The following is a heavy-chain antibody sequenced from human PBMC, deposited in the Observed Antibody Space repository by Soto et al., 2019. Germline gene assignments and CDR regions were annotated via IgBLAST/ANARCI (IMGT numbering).Heavy chain of an antibody. CDR1: GYSFSNYW. J-gene: IGHJ4*02. CDR2: IYPGDSET. CDR3: ARQRLGDPIDY. V-gene: IGHV5-51*01. D-gene: IGHD3-10*01. Sequence: GESLKISCKGSGYSFSNYWIGWVRQMPGKGLEWIGIIYPGDSETKYSPSFQGQVTISADKYISTAYLQRSSLKASDTAVYYCARQRLGDPIDYWGQGTQVTVSS.